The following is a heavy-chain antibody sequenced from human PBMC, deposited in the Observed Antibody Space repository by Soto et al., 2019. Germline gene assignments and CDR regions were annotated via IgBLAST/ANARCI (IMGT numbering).Heavy chain of an antibody. J-gene: IGHJ4*02. Sequence: GGSLRLSCAAADFTFSSNWMSWVRQAPGKGLEWVANIKQDGSEKHYVDSVKGRFIISRDNAKNSVYLQMNSLRAEDTAVYYCARGLRFQTKEYYFDSSGQGTMVTVYS. D-gene: IGHD5-12*01. CDR3: ARGLRFQTKEYYFDS. CDR2: IKQDGSEK. CDR1: DFTFSSNW. V-gene: IGHV3-7*04.